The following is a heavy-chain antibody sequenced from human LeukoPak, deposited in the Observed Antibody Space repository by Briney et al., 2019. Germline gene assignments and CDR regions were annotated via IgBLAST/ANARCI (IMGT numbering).Heavy chain of an antibody. CDR1: GFTFSSYS. CDR3: ARERRDYYDSSGSVFDY. CDR2: ISSSSSTI. Sequence: GGSLRLSCAASGFTFSSYSMNWVRQAPGKGLEWVSYISSSSSTIYYADSVKGRFTISRDNAKNSLYLQMNSLRAEDTAVYYCARERRDYYDSSGSVFDYWGQGTLVTVSS. V-gene: IGHV3-48*04. D-gene: IGHD3-22*01. J-gene: IGHJ4*02.